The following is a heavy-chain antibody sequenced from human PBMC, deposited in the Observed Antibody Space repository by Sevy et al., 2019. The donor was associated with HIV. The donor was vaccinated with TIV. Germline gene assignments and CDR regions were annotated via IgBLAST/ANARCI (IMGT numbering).Heavy chain of an antibody. CDR3: AQETFGRFDS. D-gene: IGHD1-26*01. Sequence: GGSLRLSCAASGFSFSAYWMNWVRQAPGKGREWVANIKPDGGDKHYVDSAEGRFTISRDNAKNSLYLQMNSLRVEDTAMYYCAQETFGRFDSWGQGTLVTVSS. CDR1: GFSFSAYW. V-gene: IGHV3-7*01. J-gene: IGHJ4*02. CDR2: IKPDGGDK.